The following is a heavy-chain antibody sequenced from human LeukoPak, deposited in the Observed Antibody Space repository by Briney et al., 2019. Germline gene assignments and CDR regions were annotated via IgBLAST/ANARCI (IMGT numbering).Heavy chain of an antibody. V-gene: IGHV1-18*01. CDR1: GYTFTSSG. D-gene: IGHD6-19*01. CDR2: IGAYNGNT. CDR3: ARGGVSSRWYGSYFDY. J-gene: IGHJ4*02. Sequence: ASVKVSCKASGYTFTSSGTSWVRQAPGQGLEWMGWIGAYNGNTNYAQKLQGRVTMTTDTSTSTDYMEVRRLRSDDTGVYYCARGGVSSRWYGSYFDYWGQGTLVTVSS.